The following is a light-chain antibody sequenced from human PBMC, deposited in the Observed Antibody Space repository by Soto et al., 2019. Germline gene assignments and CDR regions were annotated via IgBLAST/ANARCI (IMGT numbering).Light chain of an antibody. V-gene: IGLV1-44*01. J-gene: IGLJ3*02. CDR3: SSWDVSLNAWV. CDR2: TFA. Sequence: QSVLTQPPSASGTPGQRVTISCSGSSSNIGSNAVNWYQQLPGTAPKLLIYTFAQRPSGVPDRFSCSKSGTSASLAISGLQSEDEADYYCSSWDVSLNAWVFGGGTKVTVL. CDR1: SSNIGSNA.